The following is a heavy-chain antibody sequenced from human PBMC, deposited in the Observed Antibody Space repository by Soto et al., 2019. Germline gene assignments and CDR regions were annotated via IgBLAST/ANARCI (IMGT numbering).Heavy chain of an antibody. CDR1: GYTFSNYY. V-gene: IGHV1-46*03. D-gene: IGHD5-12*01. CDR2: INPSGGAA. J-gene: IGHJ3*02. Sequence: QVHLVQSGAEVRKPGASVRISCKASGYTFSNYYIHWVRQAPGQGLEWMGVINPSGGAATYAQKFQGRLIMTRDTSTTTVYMELHILRSEDTAVYYCARGGYSGYIIDAFEMWGQGTMVTVSS. CDR3: ARGGYSGYIIDAFEM.